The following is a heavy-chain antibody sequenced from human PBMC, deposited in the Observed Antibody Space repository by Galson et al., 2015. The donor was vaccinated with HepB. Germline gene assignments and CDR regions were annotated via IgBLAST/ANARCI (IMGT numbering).Heavy chain of an antibody. D-gene: IGHD2-2*01. V-gene: IGHV1-69*04. CDR3: AREGGGLVVAMWFDP. CDR2: IIPILGIA. Sequence: SCKASGGTFSSYAISWVRQAPGQGLEWMGRIIPILGIANYAQKFQGRVTITADKSTSTAYMELSSLRSEDTAVYYCAREGGGLVVAMWFDPWGQGTLVTVSS. CDR1: GGTFSSYA. J-gene: IGHJ5*02.